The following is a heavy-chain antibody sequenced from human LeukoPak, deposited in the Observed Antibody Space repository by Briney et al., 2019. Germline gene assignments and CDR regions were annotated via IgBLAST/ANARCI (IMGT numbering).Heavy chain of an antibody. D-gene: IGHD3-10*01. Sequence: PSETLSLTGTVSGGSVSSTTYYWSWIRQPPGKGLEWIASINYSGSTYYNPSLKSRVTISVDTSENQFSLKLSSVTAADTAVYYCARYVVYGSGKYYFDYWGQGTLVTVSS. J-gene: IGHJ4*02. CDR2: INYSGST. CDR1: GGSVSSTTYY. V-gene: IGHV4-39*01. CDR3: ARYVVYGSGKYYFDY.